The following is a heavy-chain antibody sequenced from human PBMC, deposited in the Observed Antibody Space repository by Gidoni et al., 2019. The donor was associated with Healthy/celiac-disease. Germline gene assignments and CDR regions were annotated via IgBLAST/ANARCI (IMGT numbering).Heavy chain of an antibody. D-gene: IGHD3-3*01. J-gene: IGHJ6*02. CDR1: GFTFSSYG. CDR2: IWYDVSNK. CDR3: ARDGSVFGVVIMGLYYGMDV. Sequence: QVQLVESGGGVVQPGRSLRLSCAASGFTFSSYGMHWVRQAPGKGLEWVAVIWYDVSNKYYADSVKGRFTISRDNSKNTLYLQMNSLRAEDTAVYYCARDGSVFGVVIMGLYYGMDVWGQGTTVTVSS. V-gene: IGHV3-33*01.